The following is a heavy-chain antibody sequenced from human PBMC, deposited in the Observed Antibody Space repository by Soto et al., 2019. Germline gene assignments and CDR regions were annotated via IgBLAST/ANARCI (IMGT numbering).Heavy chain of an antibody. J-gene: IGHJ4*02. D-gene: IGHD2-8*01. Sequence: VPLGQSGDEVKKAGASVNVSCKASGYTFTNYGISWVRQAPGQGLEWMGWISDHSGNTNYAQKFQGRVTMTTDTSKTTAYMELRSLGSDDTAVYYCARDRSNHDYWGQGTLVTVSS. CDR3: ARDRSNHDY. CDR1: GYTFTNYG. CDR2: ISDHSGNT. V-gene: IGHV1-18*01.